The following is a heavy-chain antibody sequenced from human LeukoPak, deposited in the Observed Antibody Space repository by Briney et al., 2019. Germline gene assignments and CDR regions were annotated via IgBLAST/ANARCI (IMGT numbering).Heavy chain of an antibody. CDR1: GFTFSGSA. CDR3: ARPDGVGAFDI. Sequence: GGSLRLSCAASGFTFSGSAMHWVRQASGKGLEWVGRIRSKANSYATAYAASVKGRFTISRDNSKNTLNLQMNSLRAEDTAVYYCARPDGVGAFDIWGQGTMVTVSS. D-gene: IGHD3-16*01. J-gene: IGHJ3*02. V-gene: IGHV3-73*01. CDR2: IRSKANSYAT.